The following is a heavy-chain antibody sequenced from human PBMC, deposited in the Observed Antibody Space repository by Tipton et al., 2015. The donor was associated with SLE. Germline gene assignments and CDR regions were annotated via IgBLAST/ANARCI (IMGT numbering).Heavy chain of an antibody. CDR2: MYYSGNA. CDR1: GGSITSHY. D-gene: IGHD3-3*01. Sequence: TLSLTCTVSGGSITSHYWSWIRQSPGKGLEWIGYMYYSGNANYNPSLKSRVTISIATSKSQFSLKLSSVTAADTAVYYCARGTDFWGGYYEYYFGCWGQGALVTFSS. V-gene: IGHV4-59*11. J-gene: IGHJ4*02. CDR3: ARGTDFWGGYYEYYFGC.